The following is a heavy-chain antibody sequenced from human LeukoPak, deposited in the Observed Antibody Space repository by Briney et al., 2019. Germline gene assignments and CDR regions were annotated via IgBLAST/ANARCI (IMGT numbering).Heavy chain of an antibody. D-gene: IGHD3-3*01. CDR1: GFILSSYA. Sequence: PGGSLRLSCAASGFILSSYAMSWVRQAPGKGLEWVSVISGSGGSTNYADSVKGRFTISRDNSKNTLYLQMNSLRAEDTAVYYCASSSIITIFGVVTPANDYWGQGTLVTVSS. J-gene: IGHJ4*02. CDR2: ISGSGGST. CDR3: ASSSIITIFGVVTPANDY. V-gene: IGHV3-23*01.